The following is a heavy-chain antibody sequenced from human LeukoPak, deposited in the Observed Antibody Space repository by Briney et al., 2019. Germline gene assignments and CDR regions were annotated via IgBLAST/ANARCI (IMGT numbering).Heavy chain of an antibody. D-gene: IGHD3-16*02. V-gene: IGHV1-69*13. CDR2: ILPIFGTA. CDR1: VDIFSSYA. CDR3: ARGVDDYVWGSYRAPHFDY. Sequence: SVKLSCKASVDIFSSYALSWVRQARGQGRVEMRGILPIFGTANYAQKLQGRVTITADESTSTAYMELSSLRSEDTAVYYCARGVDDYVWGSYRAPHFDYWGQGTLVTVSS. J-gene: IGHJ4*02.